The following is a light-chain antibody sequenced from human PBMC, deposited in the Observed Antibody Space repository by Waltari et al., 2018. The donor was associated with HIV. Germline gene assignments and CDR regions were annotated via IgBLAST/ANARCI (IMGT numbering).Light chain of an antibody. CDR2: WAS. CDR1: QNILDISNNKNY. V-gene: IGKV4-1*01. Sequence: DIVMTQSPDSLAVSVGERATINCKSSQNILDISNNKNYLTWYQQKPGQSPKLLIYWASTRESGVPDRFRGSGSGTDFTLTISSLQAEDVAVYYCQQHFSTPWTFGQWTKVGIK. CDR3: QQHFSTPWT. J-gene: IGKJ1*01.